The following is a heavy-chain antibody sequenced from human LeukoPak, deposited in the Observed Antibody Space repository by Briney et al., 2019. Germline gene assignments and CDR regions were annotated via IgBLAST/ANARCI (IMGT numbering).Heavy chain of an antibody. Sequence: KPSETPSLTCAVYGGSFSGYYWGWIRQPPGEGLEWIGGINHSGSTNYNPSLKSRVTISVDTSKNQFSLKLSSVTAADTAVYYCARMGGYGRWLRPGAVGYWGQGTLVTVSS. CDR1: GGSFSGYY. CDR2: INHSGST. J-gene: IGHJ4*02. V-gene: IGHV4-34*01. D-gene: IGHD5-12*01. CDR3: ARMGGYGRWLRPGAVGY.